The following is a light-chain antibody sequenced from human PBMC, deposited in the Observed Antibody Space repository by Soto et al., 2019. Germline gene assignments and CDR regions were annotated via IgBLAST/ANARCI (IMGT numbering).Light chain of an antibody. V-gene: IGKV3-11*01. CDR2: DVS. CDR3: QERSNWPRFT. Sequence: EIVLTQSPATLSLSPGERATLPCRASQSVSTSLAWYQQRPGQAPRLLIYDVSNRAAGVPARFSGSGSGTDFTLTISILEPEDFAIYYCQERSNWPRFTFGGGTTVEIK. CDR1: QSVSTS. J-gene: IGKJ4*01.